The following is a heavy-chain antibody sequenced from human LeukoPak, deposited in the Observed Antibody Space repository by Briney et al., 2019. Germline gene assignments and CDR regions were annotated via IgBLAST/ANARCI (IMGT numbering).Heavy chain of an antibody. D-gene: IGHD3-3*01. V-gene: IGHV3-15*01. Sequence: PGGSLRLSCAASGFTFSNAWMSWVRQAPGKGLEWVGRIKSKTDGGTTDYAAPVKGRFTISRDDSKNTLYLQMNSLKTEDTAVYYCARSHYDFWSGYYKFLWDIWGQGTMVTVSS. CDR1: GFTFSNAW. CDR3: ARSHYDFWSGYYKFLWDI. CDR2: IKSKTDGGTT. J-gene: IGHJ3*02.